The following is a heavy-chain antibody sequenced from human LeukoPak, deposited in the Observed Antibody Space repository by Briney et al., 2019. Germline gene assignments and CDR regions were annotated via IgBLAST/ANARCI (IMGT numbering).Heavy chain of an antibody. CDR3: AKDLAYDILTGYTMTAYAFDI. Sequence: GGSLRLSCAASGFTFSGSAMHWVRQAPGKGLEWVAFIRYDGSNKYYADSVKGRFTISRDNSKNTLYLQMNSLRAEDTAVYYCAKDLAYDILTGYTMTAYAFDIWGQGTMVTVSS. CDR2: IRYDGSNK. J-gene: IGHJ3*02. V-gene: IGHV3-30*02. D-gene: IGHD3-9*01. CDR1: GFTFSGSA.